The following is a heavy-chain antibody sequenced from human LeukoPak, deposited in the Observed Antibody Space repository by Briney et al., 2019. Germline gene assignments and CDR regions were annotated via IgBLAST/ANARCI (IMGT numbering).Heavy chain of an antibody. Sequence: GESQKISCKGSGYSFTTYWIGWVRQMPGKGLEWMGIIYPDDSDTRYSPSFQGQVTISADKSISTAYLQWSSLKASDTAMYYCARREYYYDSSGYYSPFDYWGQGTLVTVSS. J-gene: IGHJ4*02. CDR2: IYPDDSDT. D-gene: IGHD3-22*01. CDR3: ARREYYYDSSGYYSPFDY. CDR1: GYSFTTYW. V-gene: IGHV5-51*01.